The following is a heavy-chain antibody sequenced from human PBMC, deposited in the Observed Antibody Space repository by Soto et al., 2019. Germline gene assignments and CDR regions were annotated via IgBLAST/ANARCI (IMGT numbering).Heavy chain of an antibody. D-gene: IGHD1-26*01. Sequence: QVQLQESGPRLVEASQTLSLTCTVSNASITSSGYYWSWVRQPPGKRLEWIGYIYHSGSTFYSPSLQSRLTMSVDTSKNQFSLTLRSVTDADTAVYHCARMSGTYYVPDYWGQGTLVTVSS. CDR1: NASITSSGYY. CDR2: IYHSGST. CDR3: ARMSGTYYVPDY. V-gene: IGHV4-31*03. J-gene: IGHJ4*02.